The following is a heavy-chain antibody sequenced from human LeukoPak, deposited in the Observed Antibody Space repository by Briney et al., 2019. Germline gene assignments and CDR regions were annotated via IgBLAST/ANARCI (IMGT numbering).Heavy chain of an antibody. Sequence: GRSLRLSCAASGFTFSSYSMNWVRQAPGKWLEWVSSISSSSSYIYYADSVKGRFTISRDNAKNSLYLQMNSLRAEDTAVYYCARAGDLGYCSGGSCYSLHYYYYMDVWGKGTTVTISS. CDR1: GFTFSSYS. V-gene: IGHV3-21*01. D-gene: IGHD2-15*01. J-gene: IGHJ6*03. CDR3: ARAGDLGYCSGGSCYSLHYYYYMDV. CDR2: ISSSSSYI.